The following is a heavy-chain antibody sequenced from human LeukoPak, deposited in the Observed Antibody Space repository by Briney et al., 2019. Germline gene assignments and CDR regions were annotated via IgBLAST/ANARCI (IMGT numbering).Heavy chain of an antibody. V-gene: IGHV4-30-2*01. CDR2: IHHSGTT. Sequence: SETLSLTCSVSGGSISGGGYYWAWIRQPPGKGLEWIGYIHHSGTTYDNPSLKSRVTMSVDGSKNRFSLNLSSVTAADTAVYYCARVAKQQLFDWFDPWGQGTLVTVSS. J-gene: IGHJ5*02. CDR1: GGSISGGGYY. D-gene: IGHD6-13*01. CDR3: ARVAKQQLFDWFDP.